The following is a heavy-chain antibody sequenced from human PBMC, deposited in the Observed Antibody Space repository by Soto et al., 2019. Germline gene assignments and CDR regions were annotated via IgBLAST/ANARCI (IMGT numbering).Heavy chain of an antibody. Sequence: LVESGGGVVQPGRSLRVSCAASGFTFTSYAMHWVRQAPGKGLEWVATISYDGSKKDYADSVKGRFTISRDNSKNTLYLQMNSLRAEDTAVYYCARDRLYESNTQYYNYRMDVWGQGTTVTVSS. CDR1: GFTFTSYA. J-gene: IGHJ6*02. V-gene: IGHV3-30-3*01. D-gene: IGHD3-22*01. CDR3: ARDRLYESNTQYYNYRMDV. CDR2: ISYDGSKK.